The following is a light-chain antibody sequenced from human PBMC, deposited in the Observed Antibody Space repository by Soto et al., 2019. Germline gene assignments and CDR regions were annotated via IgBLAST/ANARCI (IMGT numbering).Light chain of an antibody. CDR1: QSVSSSY. V-gene: IGKV3-15*01. CDR3: QQYNDWPPWT. J-gene: IGKJ1*01. Sequence: EIVLTQSPGTLSLSPGERATLSCRASQSVSSSYLAWYQQKPGQAPRPLISGASTRATGIPARFSGSGSGTEFTLTISSLQSEDFAVYYCQQYNDWPPWTFGRGTKVDIK. CDR2: GAS.